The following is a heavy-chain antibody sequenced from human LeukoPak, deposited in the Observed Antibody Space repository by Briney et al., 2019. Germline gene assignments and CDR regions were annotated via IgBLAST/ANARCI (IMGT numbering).Heavy chain of an antibody. CDR2: INWNGGST. J-gene: IGHJ3*02. CDR3: ARAVLRYYDSSGIDAFDI. D-gene: IGHD3-22*01. Sequence: SGESLRLSCAASGYTFDDYGMSWVRQAPGKGLEWVSGINWNGGSTGYADSVKGRFTISRDNAKNSLYLQMNSLRAEDTALYYCARAVLRYYDSSGIDAFDIWGQGTMVTVSS. CDR1: GYTFDDYG. V-gene: IGHV3-20*04.